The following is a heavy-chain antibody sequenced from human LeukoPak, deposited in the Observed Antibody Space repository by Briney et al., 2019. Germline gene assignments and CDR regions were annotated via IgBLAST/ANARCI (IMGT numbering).Heavy chain of an antibody. CDR3: ARDRDYVIDY. D-gene: IGHD4-17*01. V-gene: IGHV3-21*01. Sequence: PGGSLRLSCAASGFTFSSYGMHWVRQAPGKGLEWVSSISSSSSYEYYADSLKGRFTISRDNAKNSLYLQMNSLRAEDTAVYYCARDRDYVIDYWGQGTLVTVSS. J-gene: IGHJ4*02. CDR2: ISSSSSYE. CDR1: GFTFSSYG.